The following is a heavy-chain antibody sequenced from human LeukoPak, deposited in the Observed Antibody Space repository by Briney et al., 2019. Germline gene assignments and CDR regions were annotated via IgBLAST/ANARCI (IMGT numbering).Heavy chain of an antibody. CDR3: ARANYYDSSGLRY. J-gene: IGHJ4*02. V-gene: IGHV4-39*07. D-gene: IGHD3-22*01. CDR2: IYYSGST. CDR1: GGSISSYY. Sequence: PSETLSLTCTVSGGSISSYYWSWIRQPPGKGLEWIGSIYYSGSTYYNPSLKSRVTISVDTSKNQFSLKLSSVTAADTAVYYCARANYYDSSGLRYWGQGTLVTVSS.